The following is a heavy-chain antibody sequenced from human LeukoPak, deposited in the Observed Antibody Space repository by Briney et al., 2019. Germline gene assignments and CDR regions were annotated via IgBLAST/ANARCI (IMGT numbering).Heavy chain of an antibody. D-gene: IGHD4-23*01. CDR1: GGTFTSYY. V-gene: IGHV1-46*01. Sequence: GASVKVSCKASGGTFTSYYMHWVRQAPGQGLEWMGIINPSGGSTSYAQKFQGRVTMTRDTSTSTVYMELSSLRSEDTAVYYCARDMDYGGNSESPHDYWGQGTLVTVSS. CDR2: INPSGGST. CDR3: ARDMDYGGNSESPHDY. J-gene: IGHJ4*02.